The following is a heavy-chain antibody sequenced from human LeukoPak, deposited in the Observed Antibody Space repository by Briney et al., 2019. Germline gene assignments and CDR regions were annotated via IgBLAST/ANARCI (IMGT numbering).Heavy chain of an antibody. J-gene: IGHJ2*01. V-gene: IGHV4-34*01. Sequence: SETLSLTCAVYGGSFGGYYWSWIRQPPGKWLEWTGEINHSGYTNYNPSLKSRVTISVDTSKKQFSLRLNSVTAADTAVYYCARIWPDLWGRGTLVTVSS. CDR2: INHSGYT. CDR3: ARIWPDL. D-gene: IGHD3-10*01. CDR1: GGSFGGYY.